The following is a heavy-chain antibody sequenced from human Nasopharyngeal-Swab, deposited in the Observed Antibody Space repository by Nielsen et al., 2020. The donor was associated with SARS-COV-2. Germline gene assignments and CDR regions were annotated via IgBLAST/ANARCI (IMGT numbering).Heavy chain of an antibody. CDR1: GYTFTSYY. V-gene: IGHV1-46*01. CDR3: ARATEMATIGN. Sequence: ASVKVSCKASGYTFTSYYMHWVRQAPGQGLEWMGIINPSGGSTSYAQKFQGRVTMTRNTSISTAYMELSSLRSEDTAVYYCARATEMATIGNWGQGTLVTVSS. CDR2: INPSGGST. J-gene: IGHJ4*02. D-gene: IGHD5-24*01.